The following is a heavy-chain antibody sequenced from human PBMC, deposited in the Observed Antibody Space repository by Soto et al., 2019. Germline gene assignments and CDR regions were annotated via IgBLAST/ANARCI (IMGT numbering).Heavy chain of an antibody. J-gene: IGHJ6*02. CDR1: GFTFDDYA. V-gene: IGHV3-9*01. CDR3: AKARLWVGDGYNSYYYNAMDV. Sequence: EMQLVESGGGLVQPGRSLRLSCAASGFTFDDYAMYWVRQGPGKGLEWVSGISWDSGRIGYAESVKGRFTISRDNAKNSLYLQMNSLRPEDTALYYCAKARLWVGDGYNSYYYNAMDVWGQGTTVTVSS. D-gene: IGHD1-26*01. CDR2: ISWDSGRI.